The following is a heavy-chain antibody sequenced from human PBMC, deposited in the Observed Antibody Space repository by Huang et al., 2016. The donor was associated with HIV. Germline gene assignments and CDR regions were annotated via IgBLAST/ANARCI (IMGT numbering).Heavy chain of an antibody. V-gene: IGHV3-21*02. D-gene: IGHD2-2*01. J-gene: IGHJ4*02. CDR2: ISSDGNYI. Sequence: EVRLVESGGGLVHPGGSLRLSCVVSGFDFSDYGMNWVRQNLGKGREWVASISSDGNYIYYSDSVRGRFTIFRDNAKNSVSLQMNILGAEDTAVYFCARVDAAANMMGVDLWGRGSLVTVSS. CDR1: GFDFSDYG. CDR3: ARVDAAANMMGVDL.